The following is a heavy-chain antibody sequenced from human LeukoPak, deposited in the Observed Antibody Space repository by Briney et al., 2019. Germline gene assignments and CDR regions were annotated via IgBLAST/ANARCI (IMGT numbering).Heavy chain of an antibody. CDR3: ATLVADPSYGMDV. J-gene: IGHJ6*04. Sequence: GGSLRLSRAASGFTFSSYGMHWVRQAPGKGLEWVAVISYDGSNKYYADSVKGRFTISRDNSKNTLYLQMNSLRAEDTAVYYCATLVADPSYGMDVWGKGTTVTVSS. D-gene: IGHD6-19*01. CDR1: GFTFSSYG. V-gene: IGHV3-30*03. CDR2: ISYDGSNK.